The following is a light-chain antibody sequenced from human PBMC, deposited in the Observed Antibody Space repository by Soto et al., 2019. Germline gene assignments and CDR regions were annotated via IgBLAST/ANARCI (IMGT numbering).Light chain of an antibody. Sequence: IQLTQSPSSLSASVGDRVTISCRASQGIANFLAWYQQKPGKAPKLLIYAASTLQSGVPSRFSGGGSGTELTLTISSLQSEDFAIYHCQQYDNLPPWTFGPGTKVDIK. CDR1: QGIANF. V-gene: IGKV1-9*01. CDR3: QQYDNLPPWT. J-gene: IGKJ1*01. CDR2: AAS.